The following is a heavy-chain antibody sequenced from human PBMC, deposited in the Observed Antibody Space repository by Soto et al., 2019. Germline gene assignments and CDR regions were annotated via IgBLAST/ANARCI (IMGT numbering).Heavy chain of an antibody. CDR1: GFTFSGYW. CDR2: INSDGTYT. J-gene: IGHJ4*02. Sequence: EVQLVESGGGLVQPGGSLRLSYAASGFTFSGYWMHWVRQAPGKGLTWVSRINSDGTYTSSADSVRGRFTISRDDAMNTLYLQMNSLRIEDTAVYYCTRALDGMIPTAYWGQGTLVTVSS. V-gene: IGHV3-74*01. CDR3: TRALDGMIPTAY. D-gene: IGHD3-22*01.